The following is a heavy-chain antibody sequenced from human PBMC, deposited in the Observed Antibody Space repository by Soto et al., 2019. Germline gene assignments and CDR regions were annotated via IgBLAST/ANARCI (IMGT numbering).Heavy chain of an antibody. J-gene: IGHJ6*02. D-gene: IGHD3-22*01. Sequence: QVQLVQSGTEVKKPGASVKVSCKASGYTFTSYGISWVRQAPGQGLEWMGWISPYDDNTNYAQNLQGRVTMITDTSTRTAYMELRSLRSDDTAVYYCAGGGYYDSSGSRNYHYYGMDAWGQGTTVTVS. V-gene: IGHV1-18*01. CDR1: GYTFTSYG. CDR2: ISPYDDNT. CDR3: AGGGYYDSSGSRNYHYYGMDA.